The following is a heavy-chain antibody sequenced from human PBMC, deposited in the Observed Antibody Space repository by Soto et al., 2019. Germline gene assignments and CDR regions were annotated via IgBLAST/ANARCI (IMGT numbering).Heavy chain of an antibody. CDR2: IYYSGST. Sequence: QVQLQESGPGLVKPSQTLSLTCTVSGGSISSGGYYWSWFRQHPGKGLEWIGYIYYSGSTYYNPSLKSRVTISVETSKNQFSMKLSSVTAADTAVYDCAVHMVRGDRFDYWGQGTLVTVS. CDR1: GGSISSGGYY. V-gene: IGHV4-31*03. D-gene: IGHD3-10*01. CDR3: AVHMVRGDRFDY. J-gene: IGHJ4*02.